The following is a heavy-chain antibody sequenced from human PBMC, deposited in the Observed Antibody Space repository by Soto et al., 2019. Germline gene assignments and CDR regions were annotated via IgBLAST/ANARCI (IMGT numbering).Heavy chain of an antibody. CDR2: IIPMFGTA. CDR3: ASGIQLWLRQINNGYSG. Sequence: QVQLVQSGAEVKKPESSVKVSCKAPGGTFSTYAISWVRQAPGQGLEWMGGIIPMFGTANYAQRFQDRVTITADESTNTVYMELRSLRSEDTAVYFCASGIQLWLRQINNGYSGWGQGTLVTVSS. V-gene: IGHV1-69*12. D-gene: IGHD5-18*01. J-gene: IGHJ4*02. CDR1: GGTFSTYA.